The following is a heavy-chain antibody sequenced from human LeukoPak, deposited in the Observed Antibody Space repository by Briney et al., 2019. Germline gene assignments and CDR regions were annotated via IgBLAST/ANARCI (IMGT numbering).Heavy chain of an antibody. Sequence: EASVKVSCKASGYTFTSYDINWVRQAPGQGLEWMGWISAYNGNTDCAQKLQGRVTMTTDTSTSTAYMELSSLRSEDTAVYYCARALSDSSGYYPDYWGQGTLVTVSS. CDR2: ISAYNGNT. J-gene: IGHJ4*02. V-gene: IGHV1-18*01. CDR3: ARALSDSSGYYPDY. D-gene: IGHD3-22*01. CDR1: GYTFTSYD.